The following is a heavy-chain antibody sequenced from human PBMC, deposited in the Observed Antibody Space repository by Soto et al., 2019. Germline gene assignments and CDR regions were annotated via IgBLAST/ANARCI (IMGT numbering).Heavy chain of an antibody. D-gene: IGHD3-3*01. CDR1: GFTFSSYA. Sequence: QVQLVESGGGVVQPGRSLRLSCAASGFTFSSYAMHWVRQAPGKGLEWVAVISYDGSNKYYADSVKGRFTISRDNSKKTLYLQMNSLIAEDTAVYYCARDLNVSTRGYLTIFGVGANGMDVWGQGTTVTVSS. CDR2: ISYDGSNK. J-gene: IGHJ6*02. CDR3: ARDLNVSTRGYLTIFGVGANGMDV. V-gene: IGHV3-30-3*01.